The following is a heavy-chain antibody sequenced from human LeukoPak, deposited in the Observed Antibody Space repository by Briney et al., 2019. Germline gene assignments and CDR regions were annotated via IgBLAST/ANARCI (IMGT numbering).Heavy chain of an antibody. V-gene: IGHV4-34*01. CDR3: ARREAQPM. CDR1: GGSFSGYY. J-gene: IGHJ3*02. Sequence: PSETLSLTCAVYGGSFSGYYWSWIRQPPGKGLEWIGEINHSGSTNYNPSLRGRVTISVDTSKNQFSLELRSVTAADTAVYYCARREAQPMWGQGTMVTVSS. D-gene: IGHD2-2*01. CDR2: INHSGST.